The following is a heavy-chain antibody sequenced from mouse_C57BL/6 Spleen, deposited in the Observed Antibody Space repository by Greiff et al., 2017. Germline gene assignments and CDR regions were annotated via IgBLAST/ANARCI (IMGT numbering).Heavy chain of an antibody. D-gene: IGHD2-2*01. CDR2: IDPSYSET. CDR3: ARTLSTMVTTYFDY. Sequence: QVQLQQPGAELVRPGSSVKLSCKASGYTFTSYWMHWVKQRPIQGLEWIGNIDPSYSETHYNQKFKDKATLTVDKSSSTAYMQLSSLTSEDSAVYYCARTLSTMVTTYFDYWGQGTTLTVSS. J-gene: IGHJ2*01. V-gene: IGHV1-52*01. CDR1: GYTFTSYW.